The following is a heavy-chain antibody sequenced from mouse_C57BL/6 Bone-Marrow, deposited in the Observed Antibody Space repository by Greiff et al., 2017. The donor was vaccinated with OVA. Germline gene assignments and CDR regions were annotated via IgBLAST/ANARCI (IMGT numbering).Heavy chain of an antibody. Sequence: QVQLQQSGPELVKPGASVKISCKASGYAFSSSWMNWVKQSPGKGLEWIGRIYPGDGDTNYNGKFKGKATLTADKSSSTAYMQLSSLTSEDSAVYFCANYDYAFAYWGQGTLVTVSA. D-gene: IGHD2-4*01. CDR2: IYPGDGDT. V-gene: IGHV1-82*01. CDR1: GYAFSSSW. CDR3: ANYDYAFAY. J-gene: IGHJ3*01.